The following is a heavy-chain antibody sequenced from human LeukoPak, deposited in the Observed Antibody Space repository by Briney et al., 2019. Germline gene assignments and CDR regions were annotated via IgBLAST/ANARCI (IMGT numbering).Heavy chain of an antibody. D-gene: IGHD3-3*01. J-gene: IGHJ4*02. CDR2: INSGGGTT. V-gene: IGHV3-48*01. Sequence: GGSLRLSCAASGFTFSIYSMNWVRQAPGKGLEWISYINSGGGTTYYADSVKGRFTISRDNAKNSLYLQMNSLRAEGTAVYYCTKEVRFQIDYWGQGTLVTVSA. CDR1: GFTFSIYS. CDR3: TKEVRFQIDY.